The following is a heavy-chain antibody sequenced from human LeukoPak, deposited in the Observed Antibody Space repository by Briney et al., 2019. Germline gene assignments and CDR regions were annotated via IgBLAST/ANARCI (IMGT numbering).Heavy chain of an antibody. V-gene: IGHV4-61*01. Sequence: PSETLSLTCTVSGGSVSSGSDYWSWIRQPPGKGLEWIGHISYSGSTNYIPSLKSRVTISLDTSKNQLSLKLSSVTIADTAVYYCARGQAALWFGELWGQGTLVTVSS. CDR3: ARGQAALWFGEL. J-gene: IGHJ4*02. CDR2: ISYSGST. D-gene: IGHD3-10*01. CDR1: GGSVSSGSDY.